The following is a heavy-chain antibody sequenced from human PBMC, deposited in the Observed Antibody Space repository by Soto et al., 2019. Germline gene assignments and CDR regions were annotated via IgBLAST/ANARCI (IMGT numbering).Heavy chain of an antibody. CDR1: GFTFSSDE. CDR3: VRARERYSPLDY. Sequence: GGSLRLSCAASGFTFSSDEVNWVRQAPGKGLEWVSRISFSGLGTSYAESVKGRFTISSDNANNSLSLLLNSLRPKDTAVYFYVRARERYSPLDYWGQGTLVTVSS. D-gene: IGHD1-1*01. V-gene: IGHV3-48*03. J-gene: IGHJ4*02. CDR2: ISFSGLGT.